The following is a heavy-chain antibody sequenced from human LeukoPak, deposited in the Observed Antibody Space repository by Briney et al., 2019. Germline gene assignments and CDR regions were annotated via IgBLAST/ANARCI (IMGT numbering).Heavy chain of an antibody. CDR1: GFNFGDYA. J-gene: IGHJ4*02. CDR3: TRDSAVDCSGGSCYSFDY. Sequence: SGGSLRLSCTASGFNFGDYAMSWVRQAPGKGLEWVGFIRSKAYGGTTEYAASVKGRFTISRDDSKSIAYLQMNSLKTEDTAVYYCTRDSAVDCSGGSCYSFDYWGQGTLVTVSS. V-gene: IGHV3-49*04. D-gene: IGHD2-15*01. CDR2: IRSKAYGGTT.